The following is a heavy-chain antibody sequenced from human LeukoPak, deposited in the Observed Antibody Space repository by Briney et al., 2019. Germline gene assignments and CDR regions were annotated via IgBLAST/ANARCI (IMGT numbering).Heavy chain of an antibody. CDR3: ARDCSGGSCYSILAGAFDI. J-gene: IGHJ3*02. CDR2: ISWNSGSI. V-gene: IGHV3-9*01. D-gene: IGHD2-15*01. CDR1: GFTFDDYA. Sequence: GRSLRLSCAASGFTFDDYAMHWVRQAPGKGLEWVSGISWNSGSIGYADSVKGRFTISRDNAKNSLYLQINSLRAEDTAVYYCARDCSGGSCYSILAGAFDIWGQGTMVTVSS.